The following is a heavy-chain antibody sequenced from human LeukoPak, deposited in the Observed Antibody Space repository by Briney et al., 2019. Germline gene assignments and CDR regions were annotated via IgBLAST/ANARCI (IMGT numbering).Heavy chain of an antibody. V-gene: IGHV1-69*06. J-gene: IGHJ6*03. CDR1: GGTFSSYA. CDR3: ARAALPPGDPFRAYYYYYHMDV. Sequence: ASVKVSCKAAGGTFSSYAISWVRQAPGQGLEWMGGIIPIFGTANYAQKFQGRVTITADKSTSTAYMELSSLRSEDTAVYYCARAALPPGDPFRAYYYYYHMDVWGKGTTVTVSS. CDR2: IIPIFGTA. D-gene: IGHD3-16*01.